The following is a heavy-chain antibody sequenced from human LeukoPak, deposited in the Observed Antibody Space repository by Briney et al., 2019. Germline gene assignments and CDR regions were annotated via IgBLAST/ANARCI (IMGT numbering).Heavy chain of an antibody. CDR2: IYYSGST. V-gene: IGHV4-59*01. J-gene: IGHJ4*02. D-gene: IGHD4-17*01. CDR3: ARTYGDYYSDFDY. Sequence: PSEALSLTCTVSGGSISSYYWSWIRQPPGKGLEWIGYIYYSGSTNYNPSLKSRVTISVDTSKNQFSLKLSSVTAADTAVYYCARTYGDYYSDFDYWGQGTLVTVS. CDR1: GGSISSYY.